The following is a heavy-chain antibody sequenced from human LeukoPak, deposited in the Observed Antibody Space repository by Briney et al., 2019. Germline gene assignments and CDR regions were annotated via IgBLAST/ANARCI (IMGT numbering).Heavy chain of an antibody. J-gene: IGHJ4*02. V-gene: IGHV1-3*01. CDR2: INAGNGNT. D-gene: IGHD2-21*02. CDR3: ARDCGGDCFRFDY. Sequence: GASVKVSCKASGYTFTSYAMHWVRQAPGQRLEWMGWINAGNGNTKYSQKFQGRVTITRDTSASTAYMELSSLRSEDTAVYYCARDCGGDCFRFDYWGQGTLVTVSS. CDR1: GYTFTSYA.